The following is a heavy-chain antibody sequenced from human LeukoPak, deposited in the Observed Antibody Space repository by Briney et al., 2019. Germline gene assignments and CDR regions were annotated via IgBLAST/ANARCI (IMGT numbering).Heavy chain of an antibody. CDR1: GFTFSSYS. J-gene: IGHJ6*02. V-gene: IGHV3-48*04. CDR2: ISSSSSTI. Sequence: GGSLRLSCAASGFTFSSYSMNWVRQAPGKGLEWVSYISSSSSTIYYADSVKGRFTISRDNAKNSLYLQMNSLRAEDTAVYYCARDVATMVRGVIRTLGYYYYGMDVWGQGTTVTVSS. D-gene: IGHD3-10*01. CDR3: ARDVATMVRGVIRTLGYYYYGMDV.